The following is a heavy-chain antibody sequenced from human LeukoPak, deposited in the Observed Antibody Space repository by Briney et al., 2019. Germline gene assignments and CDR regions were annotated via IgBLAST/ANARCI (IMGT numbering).Heavy chain of an antibody. J-gene: IGHJ4*02. Sequence: ASVKVSCKASGGTFSSYAFSWVRQAPGQGLEWMGGIIPIFGTANYAQKFQGRVTITADESTSTAYMELSSLRSEDTAVYYCASLRGSSGYYNPYYFDYWGQGTLVTVSS. CDR3: ASLRGSSGYYNPYYFDY. D-gene: IGHD3-22*01. V-gene: IGHV1-69*13. CDR1: GGTFSSYA. CDR2: IIPIFGTA.